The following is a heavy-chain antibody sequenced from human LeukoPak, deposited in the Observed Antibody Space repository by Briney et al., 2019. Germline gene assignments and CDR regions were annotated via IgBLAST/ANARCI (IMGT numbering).Heavy chain of an antibody. D-gene: IGHD1-14*01. V-gene: IGHV3-48*04. J-gene: IGHJ6*03. CDR1: GFTFSSYS. Sequence: GSLRLSCAASGFTFSSYSMNWVRQAPGKGLEWVSYISSSSSTIHYADSVKGRFTISRDNAKNSLYLQMNSLRAEDTAVYYCARAGTFPPDHYYYYMDVWGKGTTVTVSS. CDR2: ISSSSSTI. CDR3: ARAGTFPPDHYYYYMDV.